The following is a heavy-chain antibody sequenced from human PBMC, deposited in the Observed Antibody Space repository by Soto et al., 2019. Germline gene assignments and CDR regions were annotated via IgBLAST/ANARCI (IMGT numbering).Heavy chain of an antibody. D-gene: IGHD3-10*01. V-gene: IGHV1-69*13. CDR2: IIPIFGTA. Sequence: SVKVSCKASGGTFSSYAISWVRQAPGQGLQWMGGIIPIFGTANYAQKFQGRVTITADESTSTAYMELSSLRSEDTAVYYCARTYYYGSGSFDYWGQGTLVTVSS. CDR3: ARTYYYGSGSFDY. CDR1: GGTFSSYA. J-gene: IGHJ4*02.